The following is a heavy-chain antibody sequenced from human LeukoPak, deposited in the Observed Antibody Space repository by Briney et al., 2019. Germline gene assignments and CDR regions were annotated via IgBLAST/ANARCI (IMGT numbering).Heavy chain of an antibody. Sequence: ASVKVSCKASGYTFTDYSMHWVRQAPGQGLEWMGWINPNSGGTNYAQTFQGRVTMTRDTSITTAYLELSRLRSDDTAVYYCARIGYNHHLDYWGQGTLVTVSS. V-gene: IGHV1-2*02. CDR2: INPNSGGT. CDR3: ARIGYNHHLDY. J-gene: IGHJ4*02. D-gene: IGHD5-24*01. CDR1: GYTFTDYS.